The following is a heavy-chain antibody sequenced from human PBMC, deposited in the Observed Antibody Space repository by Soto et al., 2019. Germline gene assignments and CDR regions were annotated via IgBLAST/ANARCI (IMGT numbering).Heavy chain of an antibody. CDR2: IWNDGSNK. D-gene: IGHD7-27*01. CDR3: ARGGPGSYYFDY. V-gene: IGHV3-33*01. Sequence: GGSLRLSCAASGFTFSSYGMHWVRQAPGKGLEWVADIWNDGSNKYYADSVKGRFTISRDNSKNTLYLQMNSLRAEDAAVYYCARGGPGSYYFDYWGQGTLVTVSS. CDR1: GFTFSSYG. J-gene: IGHJ4*02.